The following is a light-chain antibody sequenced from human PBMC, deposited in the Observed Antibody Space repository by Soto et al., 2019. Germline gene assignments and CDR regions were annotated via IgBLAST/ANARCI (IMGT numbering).Light chain of an antibody. Sequence: EIVLTQSPATLSLSPGERATLSCRASQSVSSYLAWYQQKPGQAPRLLIYDASNRATGIPARFRGSGSGTDFTLTISSLKPEDFAVYYCQQRSNWPPLTFGGGTKVEIK. CDR2: DAS. J-gene: IGKJ4*01. CDR3: QQRSNWPPLT. CDR1: QSVSSY. V-gene: IGKV3-11*01.